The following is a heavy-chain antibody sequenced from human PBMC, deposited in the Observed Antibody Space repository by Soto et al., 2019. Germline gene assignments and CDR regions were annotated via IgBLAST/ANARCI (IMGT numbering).Heavy chain of an antibody. CDR3: AGRVGGSSWYDY. Sequence: QVQLVQSGAEVKKPGASVKVSCKASGYTFTSYGISWVRQAPGQGLEWMGWISAYNGNTNYAQKLQGRVTMTTDTSTSKAYMEPRSLSSDDPAVYYCAGRVGGSSWYDYWGQGTLVTVSS. D-gene: IGHD6-13*01. CDR1: GYTFTSYG. J-gene: IGHJ4*02. V-gene: IGHV1-18*01. CDR2: ISAYNGNT.